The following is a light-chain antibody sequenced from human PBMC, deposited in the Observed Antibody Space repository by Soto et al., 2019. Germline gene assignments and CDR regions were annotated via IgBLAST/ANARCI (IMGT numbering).Light chain of an antibody. CDR3: QQHNAWPLT. CDR2: GAS. Sequence: EIVMTQSQATLSVSPGETATLSCRASQTLGNKLAWYQQKPGQAPRLLIYGASTRATGIPARFSGSGSGTEFTLTINSLQSEDFAIYYCQQHNAWPLTFGPGTKVDLK. J-gene: IGKJ3*01. V-gene: IGKV3D-15*01. CDR1: QTLGNK.